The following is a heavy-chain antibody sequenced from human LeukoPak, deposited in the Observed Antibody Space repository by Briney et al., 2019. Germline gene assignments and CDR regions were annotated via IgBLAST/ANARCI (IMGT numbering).Heavy chain of an antibody. CDR1: GITFRNHA. D-gene: IGHD1-1*01. Sequence: GGSLRLSCAASGITFRNHAMTWVRQAPGKGLEWVSGITGSGANTCYAESVKGRFTISRDNSKNTLFLQMNSLRAGDTAVYYCANLTPDSTTPTDFWGQGTLVTVSS. V-gene: IGHV3-23*01. CDR2: ITGSGANT. CDR3: ANLTPDSTTPTDF. J-gene: IGHJ4*02.